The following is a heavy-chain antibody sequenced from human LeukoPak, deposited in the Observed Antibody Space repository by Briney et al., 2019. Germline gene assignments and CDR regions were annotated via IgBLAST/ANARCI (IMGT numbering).Heavy chain of an antibody. CDR3: AKTTRGVMIVVVTHRVYYFDY. V-gene: IGHV3-23*01. CDR2: ISGSGGST. J-gene: IGHJ4*02. Sequence: GGSLRLSCAASGFTFSSYAMSWVRQAPGKGLEWVSAISGSGGSTYYADSVKGRFTISRDNSKNTLYLQMNSLRAEDTAVYYCAKTTRGVMIVVVTHRVYYFDYWGQGTLVIVSS. CDR1: GFTFSSYA. D-gene: IGHD3-22*01.